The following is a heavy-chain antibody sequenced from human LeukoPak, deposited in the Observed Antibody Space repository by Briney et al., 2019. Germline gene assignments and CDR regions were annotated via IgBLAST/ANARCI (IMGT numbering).Heavy chain of an antibody. CDR3: AKDRLTTTTFDS. J-gene: IGHJ4*02. CDR1: GFTFRSYE. Sequence: GGSLRLSCAASGFTFRSYEMNWVRQAPGKGLEWVSYISRSGTTIYYVDSVKGRFTISRDNAKNSLYLQMNSLRAEDTALYYCAKDRLTTTTFDSWGRGTLVTVSS. D-gene: IGHD4-11*01. V-gene: IGHV3-48*03. CDR2: ISRSGTTI.